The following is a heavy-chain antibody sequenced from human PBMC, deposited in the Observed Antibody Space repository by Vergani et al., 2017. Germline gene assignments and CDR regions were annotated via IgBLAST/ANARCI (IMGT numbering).Heavy chain of an antibody. V-gene: IGHV3-30*02. D-gene: IGHD1-26*01. CDR2: IRSDESRR. CDR1: GFTFNSYG. J-gene: IGHJ4*02. CDR3: ARDGTYTGHDLAADY. Sequence: QVQLVESGGGVVQPGGSLRLSCAASGFTFNSYGMHWVRQAPGKGLEWVASIRSDESRRYYGDSMEGPFTISRDNSKNTLYLQMKSLRPEDTAVYYCARDGTYTGHDLAADYWGQGTLVTVSS.